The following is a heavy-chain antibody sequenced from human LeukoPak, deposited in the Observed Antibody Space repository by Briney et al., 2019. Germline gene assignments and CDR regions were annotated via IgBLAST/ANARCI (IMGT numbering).Heavy chain of an antibody. CDR2: INWNGGTT. J-gene: IGHJ5*02. V-gene: IGHV3-20*04. CDR1: GFTFDDYG. D-gene: IGHD3-9*01. CDR3: ARDYSNTQYYDILTGWAS. Sequence: GGSLRLSCAASGFTFDDYGMSWVRQAPGKGLEWVSGINWNGGTTGYADSVMGRFTISRDNAKNSLYLQMDSLRAGDTALYYCARDYSNTQYYDILTGWASWGQGTLVTVSS.